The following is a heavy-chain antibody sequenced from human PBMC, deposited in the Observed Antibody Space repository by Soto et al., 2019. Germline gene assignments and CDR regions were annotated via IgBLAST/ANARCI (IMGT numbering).Heavy chain of an antibody. CDR3: AREARPYYYGMDV. CDR2: IYPGDSDT. Sequence: GESLKISCKGSGYSFTSYWIGWVRQMPGKGLEWMGIIYPGDSDTRYSPSFQGQVTISADKSISTAYLQWSSLKASDTAMYYCAREARPYYYGMDVWGQATTVTVSS. CDR1: GYSFTSYW. V-gene: IGHV5-51*01. J-gene: IGHJ6*02. D-gene: IGHD6-6*01.